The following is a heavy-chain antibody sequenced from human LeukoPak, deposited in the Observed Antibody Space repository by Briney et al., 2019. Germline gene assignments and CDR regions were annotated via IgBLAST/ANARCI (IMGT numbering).Heavy chain of an antibody. Sequence: GGSLRLSCAASGFTFSSYAKSWVRQAPGKGLEWVSAISGSGGSTYYADSVKGRFTISRDNSKNTLYLQMNSLRAEDTAVYYCAKAYYGFWSGYYTAHAFDIWGQGTMVTVSS. D-gene: IGHD3-3*01. CDR1: GFTFSSYA. V-gene: IGHV3-23*01. CDR2: ISGSGGST. CDR3: AKAYYGFWSGYYTAHAFDI. J-gene: IGHJ3*02.